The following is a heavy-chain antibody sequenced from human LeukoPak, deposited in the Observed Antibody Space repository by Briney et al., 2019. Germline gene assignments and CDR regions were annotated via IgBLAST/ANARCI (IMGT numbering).Heavy chain of an antibody. V-gene: IGHV3-11*01. CDR3: ARDKAAAGNENWFDP. Sequence: GGSLRLSCAASGFTFSDYYMSWIRQAPGKGLEWVSYISSSGSTIYYADSVKGRITIYRDNAKNSLYLQMNSLRAEDTAVYYCARDKAAAGNENWFDPWGQGTLVTVSS. J-gene: IGHJ5*02. CDR1: GFTFSDYY. D-gene: IGHD6-13*01. CDR2: ISSSGSTI.